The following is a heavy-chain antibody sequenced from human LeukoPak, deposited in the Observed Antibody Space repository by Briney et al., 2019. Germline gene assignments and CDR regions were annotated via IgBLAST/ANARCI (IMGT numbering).Heavy chain of an antibody. J-gene: IGHJ4*02. CDR1: GFTFSNYW. CDR2: INSDGSST. CDR3: ATNSFWSGYY. Sequence: GGSLGLSCAASGFTFSNYWMHWVRQAPGKGLVWVSRINSDGSSTNYADSVKGRFTISRDNAKNTLYLQMNSLRAEDTAVYYCATNSFWSGYYWGQGTLVTVSS. D-gene: IGHD3-3*01. V-gene: IGHV3-74*01.